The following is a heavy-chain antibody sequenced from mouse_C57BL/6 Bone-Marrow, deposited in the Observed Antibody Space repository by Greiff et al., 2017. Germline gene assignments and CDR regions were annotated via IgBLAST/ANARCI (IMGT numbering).Heavy chain of an antibody. J-gene: IGHJ1*03. Sequence: VQLQQPGAELVKPGASVKLSCKASGYTFTSYWMHWVKQRPGQGLEWIGMIHPNSGSTNYNEKFKSKATLIVDKSSSTAYMQLSSLTSEDSAVYYCARRDYYGSLWYFDVWGTGTTVTVSS. V-gene: IGHV1-64*01. CDR2: IHPNSGST. CDR3: ARRDYYGSLWYFDV. D-gene: IGHD1-1*01. CDR1: GYTFTSYW.